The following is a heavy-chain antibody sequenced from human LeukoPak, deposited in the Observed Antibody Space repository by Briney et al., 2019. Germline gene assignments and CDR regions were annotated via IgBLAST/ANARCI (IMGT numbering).Heavy chain of an antibody. V-gene: IGHV4-34*01. CDR1: GGSFSGYY. CDR2: INHSGST. CDR3: ARNTRAGYSSSSARFDY. Sequence: PSETLSLTCAVYGGSFSGYYWSWIRQPPGKGLEWIGEINHSGSTNYNPSLKSRVTISVDTSKNQFSLKLSSVTAADTAVYYCARNTRAGYSSSSARFDYWGQGTLVTVSS. J-gene: IGHJ4*02. D-gene: IGHD6-6*01.